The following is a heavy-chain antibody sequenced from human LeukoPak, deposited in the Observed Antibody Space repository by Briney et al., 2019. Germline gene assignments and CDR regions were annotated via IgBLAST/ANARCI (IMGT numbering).Heavy chain of an antibody. Sequence: GGSLRLSCAASGFTFSSYWMNWVRQAPGKGLVWVSRIDTDGSSTTYADSVKGRFTISRDNAKNTLYLQMNSLRAEDTAVYYCARGFTIFGVVNDGFDIWGQETKVTVSS. J-gene: IGHJ3*02. CDR1: GFTFSSYW. CDR2: IDTDGSST. V-gene: IGHV3-74*01. CDR3: ARGFTIFGVVNDGFDI. D-gene: IGHD3-3*01.